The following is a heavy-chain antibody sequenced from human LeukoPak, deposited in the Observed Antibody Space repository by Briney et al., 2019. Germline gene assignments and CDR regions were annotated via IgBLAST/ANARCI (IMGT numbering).Heavy chain of an antibody. D-gene: IGHD3-22*01. J-gene: IGHJ4*02. CDR1: GFTFSSYS. CDR2: ISSSSYI. CDR3: ARVSPPDYYDSSGYSCLDY. V-gene: IGHV3-21*01. Sequence: PGGSLRLSCAASGFTFSSYSMNWVRQAPGKGLEWVSSISSSSYIYYADSVKGRFTISRDNAKNSLYLQMNSLRAEDTAVYYCARVSPPDYYDSSGYSCLDYWGQGTLVTVSS.